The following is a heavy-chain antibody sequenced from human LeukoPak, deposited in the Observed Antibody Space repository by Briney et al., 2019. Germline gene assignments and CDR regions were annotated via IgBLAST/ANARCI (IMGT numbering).Heavy chain of an antibody. Sequence: GGSLRLSCAASGFTFSGSAMHWVRQASGKGLEWVGRIRSKANSYATAYAASVKGRFTISRDDSKNTAYLQMNSLKTEDTAVYYCTRWGYGDYSSYYGMDVWGQGTTVTVSS. CDR3: TRWGYGDYSSYYGMDV. V-gene: IGHV3-73*01. CDR2: IRSKANSYAT. CDR1: GFTFSGSA. J-gene: IGHJ6*02. D-gene: IGHD4-17*01.